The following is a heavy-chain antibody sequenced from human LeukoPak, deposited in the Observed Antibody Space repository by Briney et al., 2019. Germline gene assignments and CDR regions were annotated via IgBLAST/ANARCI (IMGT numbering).Heavy chain of an antibody. CDR1: GFTFRSYG. D-gene: IGHD1-14*01. J-gene: IGHJ4*02. Sequence: PGGSLRLSCAASGFTFRSYGMSWVRQAPGKGLEWVSSISTSSSYIHYADSVKGRFTISRDNAKNSLYLQMNSLRAEDTAVYYCARGTLNIPGEHGAFDYWGQGTLVTVSS. CDR3: ARGTLNIPGEHGAFDY. V-gene: IGHV3-21*01. CDR2: ISTSSSYI.